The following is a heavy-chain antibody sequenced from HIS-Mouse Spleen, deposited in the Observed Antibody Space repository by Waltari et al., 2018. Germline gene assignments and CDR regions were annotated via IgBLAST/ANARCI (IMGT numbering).Heavy chain of an antibody. J-gene: IGHJ3*02. D-gene: IGHD1-26*01. CDR2: IIPIFGTA. Sequence: GGTFSSYAISWVLQAPGQGLEWMGGIIPIFGTANYAQKFQGRVTITADESTSTAYMELSSLRSEDTAVYYCARAGGGATYAFDIWGQGTMVTVSS. CDR1: GGTFSSYA. CDR3: ARAGGGATYAFDI. V-gene: IGHV1-69*01.